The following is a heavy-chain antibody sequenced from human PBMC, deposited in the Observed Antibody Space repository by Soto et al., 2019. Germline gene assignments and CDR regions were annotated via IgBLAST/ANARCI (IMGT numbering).Heavy chain of an antibody. J-gene: IGHJ3*01. CDR2: XKXXXGVX. CDR3: TSVRRAFDF. D-gene: IGHD6-6*01. V-gene: IGHV1-46*03. CDR1: GYTFTSYY. Sequence: XVKVSCKASGYTFTSYYMHWVRQAPGQXXXXXXXXKXXXGVXXYEXXXXXXVKXXXXXXXSKVYMELGRLTFEDTAVYYCTSVRRAFDFWGQGTMVTV.